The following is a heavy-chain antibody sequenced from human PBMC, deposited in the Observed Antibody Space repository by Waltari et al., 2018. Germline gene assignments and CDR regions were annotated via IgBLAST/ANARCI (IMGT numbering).Heavy chain of an antibody. Sequence: EVQLVQSGAEVKKPGESLKISCKGSGYSFTSYWIGWVRQLPGKGLEWMGIIYPGNSATRYSPSFQGQVTISADKSISTAYLQWSSLKASDTAMYYCARLPSYSSGWYRANYFDYWGQGTLVTVSS. V-gene: IGHV5-51*01. CDR2: IYPGNSAT. J-gene: IGHJ4*02. CDR1: GYSFTSYW. CDR3: ARLPSYSSGWYRANYFDY. D-gene: IGHD6-19*01.